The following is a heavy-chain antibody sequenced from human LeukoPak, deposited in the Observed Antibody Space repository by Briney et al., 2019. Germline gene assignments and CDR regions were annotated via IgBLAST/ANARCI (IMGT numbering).Heavy chain of an antibody. V-gene: IGHV4-39*07. CDR2: IYYSGST. Sequence: TSETLSLTCTVSGGSISGYYWGWIRQPPGKGLEWIGSIYYSGSTYYNPSLKSRVTISVDTSKNQFSLKLSSVTAADTAVYYCARDAGYYYYYYMDVWGKGTTVTVSS. CDR1: GGSISGYY. CDR3: ARDAGYYYYYYMDV. J-gene: IGHJ6*03. D-gene: IGHD1-14*01.